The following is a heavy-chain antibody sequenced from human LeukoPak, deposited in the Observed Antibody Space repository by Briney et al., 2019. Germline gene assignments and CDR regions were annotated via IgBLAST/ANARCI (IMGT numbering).Heavy chain of an antibody. J-gene: IGHJ6*02. CDR3: ATRRDGSGTLDLYYYYYGMDV. CDR1: GFTFSSYG. D-gene: IGHD3-10*01. V-gene: IGHV3-30*02. Sequence: GGSLRLSCAASGFTFSSYGMHWVRQAPGKGLEWVAFIRYDGSNKYYADSVKGRFTISRDNSKNTLYLQMNSLRAEDTAVYYCATRRDGSGTLDLYYYYYGMDVWGQGTTVTVSS. CDR2: IRYDGSNK.